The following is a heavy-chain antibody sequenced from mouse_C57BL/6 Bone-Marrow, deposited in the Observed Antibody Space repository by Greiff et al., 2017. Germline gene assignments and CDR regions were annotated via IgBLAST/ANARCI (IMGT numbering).Heavy chain of an antibody. D-gene: IGHD1-1*01. CDR1: GYTFTNYW. Sequence: LVESGAELVRPGTSVKMSCKASGYTFTNYWIGWAKQRPGHGLEWIGDIYPGGGYTNYNEKFKGKATLTADKSSSTAYMQFSSLTSEDSAIYYCARGRITTVVDWYFDVWGTGTTVTVSS. CDR2: IYPGGGYT. V-gene: IGHV1-63*01. J-gene: IGHJ1*03. CDR3: ARGRITTVVDWYFDV.